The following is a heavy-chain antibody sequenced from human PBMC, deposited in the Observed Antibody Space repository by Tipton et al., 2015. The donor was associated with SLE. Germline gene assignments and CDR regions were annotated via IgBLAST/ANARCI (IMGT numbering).Heavy chain of an antibody. CDR1: DGSFSGYC. V-gene: IGHV4-34*01. CDR2: INHSGTT. CDR3: ARDPFRGLALAASAY. Sequence: TLSLTCAVYDGSFSGYCWSWIRQPPGKGLEWIGEINHSGTTNYDPSLKSRVTISVDTSKNQFSLKLSSVTAADTAVYYCARDPFRGLALAASAYWGQGTLVTVSS. D-gene: IGHD6-19*01. J-gene: IGHJ4*02.